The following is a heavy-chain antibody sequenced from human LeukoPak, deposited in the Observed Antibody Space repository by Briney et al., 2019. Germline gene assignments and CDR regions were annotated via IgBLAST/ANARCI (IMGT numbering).Heavy chain of an antibody. V-gene: IGHV1-18*01. CDR3: ARVGGSYEGLIDY. CDR1: DYTFTNYA. Sequence: ASVKVSCKASDYTFTNYAIGWVRQAPGQGLEWMGWISAYNGYTNYAQTLQGRVTMTTDTSTSTAYMELRSLRSDDTAMYYCARVGGSYEGLIDYWGQGTLATVSS. J-gene: IGHJ4*02. D-gene: IGHD1-26*01. CDR2: ISAYNGYT.